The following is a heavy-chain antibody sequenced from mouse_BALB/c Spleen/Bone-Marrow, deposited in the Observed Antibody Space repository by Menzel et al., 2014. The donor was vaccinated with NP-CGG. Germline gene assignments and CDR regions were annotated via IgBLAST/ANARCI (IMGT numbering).Heavy chain of an antibody. Sequence: VKLQESGAELVKPGASVKLSCKASGYTFTSYWMHWVKQRPGQGLEWIGEISPSNGRTNYNEKFKSKATLTVDKSSSTAYMQLSSLTSEDSAVYYCARGRPSAMDYWGQGTSVTVSS. CDR1: GYTFTSYW. V-gene: IGHV1S81*02. CDR3: ARGRPSAMDY. J-gene: IGHJ4*01. CDR2: ISPSNGRT.